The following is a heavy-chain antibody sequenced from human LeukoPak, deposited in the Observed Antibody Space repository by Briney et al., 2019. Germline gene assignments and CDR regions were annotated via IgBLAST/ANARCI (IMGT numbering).Heavy chain of an antibody. CDR1: GFTFSSYA. CDR3: AKHQQIYGDSLMDV. Sequence: GGSLRLSCAASGFTFSSYAMSWVRQAPGKGLECVSTISGSGGRTYFTDSVKGRFTISRDNSKNTLYLQMNSLGAEDTAVYYCAKHQQIYGDSLMDVWGQGTTVTVSS. V-gene: IGHV3-23*01. D-gene: IGHD4-17*01. J-gene: IGHJ6*02. CDR2: ISGSGGRT.